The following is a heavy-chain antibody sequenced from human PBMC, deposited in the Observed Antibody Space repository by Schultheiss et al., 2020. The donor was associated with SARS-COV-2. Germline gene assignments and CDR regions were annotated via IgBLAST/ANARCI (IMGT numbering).Heavy chain of an antibody. CDR1: GGSISSYY. CDR2: INHSGST. J-gene: IGHJ6*03. Sequence: SETLSLTCTVSGGSISSYYWSWIRQPPGKGLEWIGEINHSGSTYYNPSLKSRVTISVDTSKNQFSLKLSSVTAADTAVYYCANHPTLMYYMDVWGKGTTVTVSS. D-gene: IGHD1-14*01. V-gene: IGHV4-59*04. CDR3: ANHPTLMYYMDV.